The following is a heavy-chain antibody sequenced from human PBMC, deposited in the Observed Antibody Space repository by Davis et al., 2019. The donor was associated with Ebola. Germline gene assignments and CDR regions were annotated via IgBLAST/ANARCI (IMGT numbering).Heavy chain of an antibody. D-gene: IGHD2-2*02. V-gene: IGHV3-23*01. J-gene: IGHJ6*02. CDR2: ISGSGGST. CDR3: ARLACTSSSCYTGNYYYYYGVDV. CDR1: GFTFSNNW. Sequence: GESLKISCTVSGFTFSNNWMNWIRQAPGKGLEWVSAISGSGGSTYYADSVKGRFTISRDNSKNTLYLQVNSLRAEDTALYYCARLACTSSSCYTGNYYYYYGVDVWGQGTTVTVSS.